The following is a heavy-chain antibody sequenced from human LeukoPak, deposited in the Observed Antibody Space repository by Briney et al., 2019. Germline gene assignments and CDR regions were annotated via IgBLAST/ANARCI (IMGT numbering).Heavy chain of an antibody. Sequence: GRSLRLSCAASGFTFDDYAMHWVRQAPGKGLEWVSGISWNSGSIGYADSVKGRFTIPRDNAKNSLYLQMNSLRAEDTALYYCAKDMSFGYCSSTSCETPTTFDYWGQGTLVTVSS. D-gene: IGHD2-2*03. V-gene: IGHV3-9*01. CDR1: GFTFDDYA. CDR3: AKDMSFGYCSSTSCETPTTFDY. J-gene: IGHJ4*02. CDR2: ISWNSGSI.